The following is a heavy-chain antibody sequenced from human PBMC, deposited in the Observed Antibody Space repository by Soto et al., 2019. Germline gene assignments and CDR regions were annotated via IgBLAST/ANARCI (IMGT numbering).Heavy chain of an antibody. Sequence: GGSLRLSCSASGFTFSSYAMYGVRQAPGKGLEDVSAINNNGYNTYYADSVKGRFTISRDNSANTLHLQMSSLRAEDTAVYYCVKEDGSGVPYFLDYWCQGTLVSVSS. V-gene: IGHV3-64D*06. J-gene: IGHJ4*02. CDR2: INNNGYNT. CDR3: VKEDGSGVPYFLDY. CDR1: GFTFSSYA. D-gene: IGHD3-10*01.